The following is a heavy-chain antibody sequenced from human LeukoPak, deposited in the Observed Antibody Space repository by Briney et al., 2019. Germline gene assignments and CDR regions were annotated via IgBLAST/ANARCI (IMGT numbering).Heavy chain of an antibody. V-gene: IGHV4-61*02. CDR3: AINPITMIVVGLSGGSYYYMDV. CDR2: IYTSGST. Sequence: SETLSLTCTVSGGSISSGSYYWSWIRQPAGKGLEWIGRIYTSGSTNYNPSLKSRVTISVDTSKNQFSLKLSSVTAADTAVYYCAINPITMIVVGLSGGSYYYMDVWGKGTTVTISS. J-gene: IGHJ6*03. CDR1: GGSISSGSYY. D-gene: IGHD3-22*01.